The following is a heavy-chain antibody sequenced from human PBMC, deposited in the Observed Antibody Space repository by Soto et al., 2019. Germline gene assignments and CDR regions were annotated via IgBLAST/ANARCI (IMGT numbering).Heavy chain of an antibody. J-gene: IGHJ4*02. V-gene: IGHV3-30*18. CDR2: ISYDGSNK. CDR1: GFTFSSYG. Sequence: GGSLRLSCAASGFTFSSYGMHWVRQAPGKGLEWVAVISYDGSNKYYADSVKGRFTISRDNSKNTLYLQMNSLRAEDTAVYYCAKDFGYGDPYYYFDYWGQGTLVTVSS. D-gene: IGHD4-17*01. CDR3: AKDFGYGDPYYYFDY.